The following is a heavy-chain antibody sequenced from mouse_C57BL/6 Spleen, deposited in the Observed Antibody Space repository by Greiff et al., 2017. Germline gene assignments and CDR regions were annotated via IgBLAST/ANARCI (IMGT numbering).Heavy chain of an antibody. CDR1: GYSFTGYY. CDR3: ARPRDDYAMDY. CDR2: INPSTGGT. Sequence: EVKLMESGPELVKPGASVKISCKASGYSFTGYYMNWVKQSPEKSLEWIGEINPSTGGTTYNQKFKAKATLTVDKSSSTAYMQLKSLTSEDSAVYYCARPRDDYAMDYWGQGTSVTVSS. V-gene: IGHV1-42*01. J-gene: IGHJ4*01.